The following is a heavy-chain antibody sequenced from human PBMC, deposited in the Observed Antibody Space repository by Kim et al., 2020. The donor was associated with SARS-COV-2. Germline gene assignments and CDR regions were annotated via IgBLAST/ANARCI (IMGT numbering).Heavy chain of an antibody. D-gene: IGHD6-13*01. V-gene: IGHV1-2*02. Sequence: NYAQKFQGRVTMTRDTSIRTAYMELSSVRSDDTAIYYCARAPRDSSPGNYWGQGTLLTVSS. CDR3: ARAPRDSSPGNY. J-gene: IGHJ4*02.